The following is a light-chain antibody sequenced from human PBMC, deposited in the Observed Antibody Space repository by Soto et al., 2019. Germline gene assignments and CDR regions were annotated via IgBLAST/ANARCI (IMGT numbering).Light chain of an antibody. CDR1: SSDVGGYNY. Sequence: QSALTQPASVSGSPGQSITISCTGTSSDVGGYNYVSWYQQHPGKAPKLIIYDVSNRPSGVSNRFSGSKSGNTASLTISGLHAEDEADYYCSSYTSSSTLFGGGTKVTVL. J-gene: IGLJ2*01. CDR2: DVS. CDR3: SSYTSSSTL. V-gene: IGLV2-14*01.